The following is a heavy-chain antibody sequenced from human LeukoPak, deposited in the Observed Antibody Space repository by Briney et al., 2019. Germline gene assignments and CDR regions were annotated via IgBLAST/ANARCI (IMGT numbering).Heavy chain of an antibody. CDR1: GFTFNSYS. D-gene: IGHD3-10*01. J-gene: IGHJ4*02. CDR2: VSDDETYK. CDR3: ARERGYYGSAPGY. Sequence: GGSLRLSCAASGFTFNSYSMHWVRQAPGKGLEWVTAVSDDETYKFYADSVKGRFTISRDNSKNTLYLQMNSLRSDDTAVYYCARERGYYGSAPGYWGQGTLVTVSS. V-gene: IGHV3-30-3*01.